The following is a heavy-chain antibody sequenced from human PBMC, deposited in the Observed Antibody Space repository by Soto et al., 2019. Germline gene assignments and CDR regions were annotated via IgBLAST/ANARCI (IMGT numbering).Heavy chain of an antibody. Sequence: QVQLVESGGGVVQPGRSLRLSCAASGFTFSTYPMHWVRQAPGKGLEWVTIISYDGDNKNYADSVKGRFIISRDNSKNTLYLQMNSLRAEDTAVYYCARDHERPLPWYYFDYWGQGTLVTVSS. V-gene: IGHV3-30-3*01. J-gene: IGHJ4*02. CDR3: ARDHERPLPWYYFDY. CDR2: ISYDGDNK. CDR1: GFTFSTYP. D-gene: IGHD1-1*01.